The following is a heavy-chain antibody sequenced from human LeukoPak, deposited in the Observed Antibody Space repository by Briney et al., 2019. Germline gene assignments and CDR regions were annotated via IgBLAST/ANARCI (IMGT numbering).Heavy chain of an antibody. CDR1: GFTSSSYS. J-gene: IGHJ4*02. V-gene: IGHV3-21*01. CDR3: ARDRCSSTSCYSFFDY. Sequence: GGSLRLSGAASGFTSSSYSMNWVRQAPGKGLEWVSSISSSSSYIYYADSVKGRFTISRDNAKNSLYLQMNSLRAEDTAVYYCARDRCSSTSCYSFFDYWGQGTLVTVSS. D-gene: IGHD2-2*02. CDR2: ISSSSSYI.